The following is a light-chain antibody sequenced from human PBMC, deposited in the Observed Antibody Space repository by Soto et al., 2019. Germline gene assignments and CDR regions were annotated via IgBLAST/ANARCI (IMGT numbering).Light chain of an antibody. Sequence: AIRMTQSPSSLSASTGDRVTITCRASQGISSYLAWYQQKPGKAPKLLIYAASTLQSGVPSRFSGSGSGTDFTLTISCLQSEDFATYYCQQYYSYPITFGQGRRLE. V-gene: IGKV1-8*01. CDR1: QGISSY. CDR3: QQYYSYPIT. J-gene: IGKJ5*01. CDR2: AAS.